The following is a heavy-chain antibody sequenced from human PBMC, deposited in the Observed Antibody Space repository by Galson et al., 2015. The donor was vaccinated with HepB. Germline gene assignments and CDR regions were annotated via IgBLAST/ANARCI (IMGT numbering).Heavy chain of an antibody. CDR1: GFTFSSYA. CDR3: AKNTGYYFSHYYYGMDV. CDR2: ISGSGGST. V-gene: IGHV3-23*01. J-gene: IGHJ6*02. Sequence: SLRLSCAASGFTFSSYAMSWVRQAPGKGLEWVSGISGSGGSTLYADSAKGRFTISRDNSKNTLYLQVNSLRAEDTAIYYCAKNTGYYFSHYYYGMDVWGQGTTVTVSS. D-gene: IGHD3-22*01.